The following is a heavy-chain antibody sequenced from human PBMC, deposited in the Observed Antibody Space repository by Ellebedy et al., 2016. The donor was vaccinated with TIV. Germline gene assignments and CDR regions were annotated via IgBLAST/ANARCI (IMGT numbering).Heavy chain of an antibody. Sequence: GESLKISCKGSGYSFASYWISSVRQMPGKGLEWMGRIDPTDSYTYYSPSFQGHVTISADKSINTAYLQWSSLKASDTAMYYCARDYYYALDVWGQGTSVTVSS. V-gene: IGHV5-10-1*01. CDR3: ARDYYYALDV. CDR1: GYSFASYW. J-gene: IGHJ6*02. CDR2: IDPTDSYT.